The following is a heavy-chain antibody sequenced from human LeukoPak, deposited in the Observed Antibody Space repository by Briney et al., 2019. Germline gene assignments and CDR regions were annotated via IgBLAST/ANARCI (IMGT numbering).Heavy chain of an antibody. CDR2: IIPIFGTA. CDR3: ATNTQPPGTYYDFWSGYSPYYYYYMDV. Sequence: ASVKVSCKASGGTFSSYAISWVRQAPGQGLEWMGGIIPIFGTANYAQKFQGRVTFTADESTSTAYMELSSLRSEDTAVYYCATNTQPPGTYYDFWSGYSPYYYYYMDVWGKGTTVTVSS. CDR1: GGTFSSYA. D-gene: IGHD3-3*01. V-gene: IGHV1-69*13. J-gene: IGHJ6*03.